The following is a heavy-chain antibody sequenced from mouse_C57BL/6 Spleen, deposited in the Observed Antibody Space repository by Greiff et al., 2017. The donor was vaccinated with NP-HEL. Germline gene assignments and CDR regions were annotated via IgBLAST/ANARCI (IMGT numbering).Heavy chain of an antibody. Sequence: QVQLQQPGTELVKPGASVKLSCKASGYTFTSYWMHWVKQRPGQGLEWIGNINPSNGGTKYNEKVKSKATLTVDKSSSTAFMQLSSLTSEDSVVYYCARYYGSSYGWYFDVWGTGTPVTVSS. J-gene: IGHJ1*03. CDR3: ARYYGSSYGWYFDV. D-gene: IGHD1-1*01. CDR1: GYTFTSYW. V-gene: IGHV1-53*01. CDR2: INPSNGGT.